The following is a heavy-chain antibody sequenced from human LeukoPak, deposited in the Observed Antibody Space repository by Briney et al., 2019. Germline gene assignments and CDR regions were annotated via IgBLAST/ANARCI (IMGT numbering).Heavy chain of an antibody. CDR2: ISSSSSTI. CDR1: GFTFSSYS. CDR3: ARGPVVPAARGEHPDY. D-gene: IGHD2-2*01. Sequence: GGSLRLSCAASGFTFSSYSMNWVRQAPGKGLEWVSYISSSSSTIYYADSVKGRFTISRDNAKNSLYLQMNSLRAEDTAVYYCARGPVVPAARGEHPDYWGQGTLVTVSS. V-gene: IGHV3-48*04. J-gene: IGHJ4*02.